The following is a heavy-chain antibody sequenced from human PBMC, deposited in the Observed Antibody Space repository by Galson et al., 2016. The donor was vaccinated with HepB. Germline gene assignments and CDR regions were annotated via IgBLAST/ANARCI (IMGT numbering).Heavy chain of an antibody. CDR1: GYTFTTYG. Sequence: SVKVSCKASGYTFTTYGVNWVRQAPGQGLEWMGWINTESGDPMYAQGSQGRFVLSLDTSVSTAYLEISNLRSEDTSVYYCARAGSAGHPYRTPYGLDVWGQGTTVTVSS. V-gene: IGHV7-4-1*02. D-gene: IGHD6-13*01. J-gene: IGHJ6*02. CDR3: ARAGSAGHPYRTPYGLDV. CDR2: INTESGDP.